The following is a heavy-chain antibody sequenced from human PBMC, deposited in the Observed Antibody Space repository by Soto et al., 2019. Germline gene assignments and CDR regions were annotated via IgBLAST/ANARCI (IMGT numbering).Heavy chain of an antibody. D-gene: IGHD4-4*01. V-gene: IGHV4-30-2*01. Sequence: SETLSLTCAVSGGSISSGGYSWSWIRQPPGKGLECIGYIYHSGSTYYNPSLKSRVTISVDTSKNQFSLKLSSVTAADTAVYYCARASVTTYYYYGMDVWGQGTTVTVSS. CDR2: IYHSGST. CDR1: GGSISSGGYS. CDR3: ARASVTTYYYYGMDV. J-gene: IGHJ6*02.